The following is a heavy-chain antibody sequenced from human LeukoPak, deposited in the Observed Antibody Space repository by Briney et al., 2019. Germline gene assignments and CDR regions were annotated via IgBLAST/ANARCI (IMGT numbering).Heavy chain of an antibody. V-gene: IGHV3-74*03. CDR3: AELGITMIGGV. CDR2: INSDGSST. D-gene: IGHD3-10*02. CDR1: GFTFSSYW. Sequence: GGSLRLSCVASGFTFSSYWMHWVRQAPGKGLVWVSRINSDGSSTKCADSVKGRFTISRDNAKNTLYLQMNSLRAEDTAVYYCAELGITMIGGVWGKGTTVTVSS. J-gene: IGHJ6*04.